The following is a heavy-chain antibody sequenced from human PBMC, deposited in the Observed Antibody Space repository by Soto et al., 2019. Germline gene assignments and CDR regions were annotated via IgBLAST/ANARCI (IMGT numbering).Heavy chain of an antibody. CDR3: AGIDYGENAEYFQH. D-gene: IGHD4-17*01. V-gene: IGHV3-48*01. CDR1: GFTFSSYS. J-gene: IGHJ1*01. Sequence: EVQLVESGGGLVQPGGSLRLSCAASGFTFSSYSMNWVRQAPGKGLEWVSYISSSSSTIYYADSVKGRFTISRDNAKNSLYLQMNSLRAEDTAVYYCAGIDYGENAEYFQHWGQGTLVTVSS. CDR2: ISSSSSTI.